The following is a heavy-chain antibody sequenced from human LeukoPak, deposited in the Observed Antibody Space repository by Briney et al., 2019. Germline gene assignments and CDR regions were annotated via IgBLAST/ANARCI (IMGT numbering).Heavy chain of an antibody. CDR1: GFTLSTYW. D-gene: IGHD3-16*01. CDR2: INQDGNKN. V-gene: IGHV3-7*01. J-gene: IGHJ4*02. Sequence: GGSLRLSCAASGFTLSTYWMTWVRQAPGKGLEWVAYINQDGNKNYYLDSAKGRFTISRDNAKNSLYLQMNSLRAEDTAVYYCAREIPGGAINLDYWGQGTLVTVSS. CDR3: AREIPGGAINLDY.